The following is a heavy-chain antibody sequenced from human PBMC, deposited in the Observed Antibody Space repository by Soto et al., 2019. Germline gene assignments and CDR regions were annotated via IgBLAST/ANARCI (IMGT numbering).Heavy chain of an antibody. J-gene: IGHJ3*02. CDR3: ARGESGTHVGDAFDI. V-gene: IGHV4-31*11. D-gene: IGHD1-1*01. CDR2: IYYSGST. CDR1: GGSITSYY. Sequence: SETLSLTCAVSGGSITSYYWSWIRQHPGKGLEWIGYIYYSGSTYYNPSLKSRVTISVDTSKNQFSLKLSSVTAADTAVYYCARGESGTHVGDAFDIWGQGTMVTVSS.